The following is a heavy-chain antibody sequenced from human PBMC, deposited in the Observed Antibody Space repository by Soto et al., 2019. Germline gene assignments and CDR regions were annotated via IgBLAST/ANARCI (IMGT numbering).Heavy chain of an antibody. V-gene: IGHV3-7*05. CDR1: GLTFSSYW. CDR2: IKQDGSEK. J-gene: IGHJ4*02. D-gene: IGHD5-18*01. CDR3: ARLRSRGYSYVDY. Sequence: GGSLRLSCAASGLTFSSYWMSWVRQAPGKGLEWVANIKQDGSEKYYVDSVKGRFTISRDNAKNSLYLQMNSLRAEDTAVYYCARLRSRGYSYVDYWGQGTLVTVSS.